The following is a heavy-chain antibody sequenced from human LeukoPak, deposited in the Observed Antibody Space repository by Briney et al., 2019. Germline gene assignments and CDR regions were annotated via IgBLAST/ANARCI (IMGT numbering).Heavy chain of an antibody. CDR3: ARAPSEIGGYYPEYFRH. CDR2: IYSGGTT. D-gene: IGHD3-22*01. J-gene: IGHJ1*01. V-gene: IGHV3-53*01. Sequence: PGGSLRLSCAASGFTVINNYMTWVRQAPGKGLEWVSVIYSGGTTHYADSVKGRFTTSRDNAKNTVSLQMNSLRAEDTGVYYCARAPSEIGGYYPEYFRHWGQGTLVIVSS. CDR1: GFTVINNY.